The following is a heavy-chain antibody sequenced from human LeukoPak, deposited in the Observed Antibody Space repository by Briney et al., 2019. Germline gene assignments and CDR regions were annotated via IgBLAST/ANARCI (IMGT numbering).Heavy chain of an antibody. CDR1: GGTFSSYA. J-gene: IGHJ4*02. V-gene: IGHV1-69*04. CDR3: AREYGSGSFNDY. CDR2: IIPILGIA. D-gene: IGHD3-10*01. Sequence: SVKVSCKASGGTFSSYAISWVRQAPGQGLEWMGRIIPILGIANYAQKFQGRVTMTRDTSTSTVYMELSSLRSEDTAVYYCAREYGSGSFNDYWGQGTLVTVSS.